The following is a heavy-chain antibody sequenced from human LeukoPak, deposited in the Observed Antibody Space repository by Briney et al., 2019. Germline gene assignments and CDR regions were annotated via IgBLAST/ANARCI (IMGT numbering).Heavy chain of an antibody. V-gene: IGHV3-23*01. J-gene: IGHJ4*02. D-gene: IGHD6-19*01. CDR2: ISGSGDST. CDR1: GFTFSNYV. CDR3: AKVRAPSGWFNSDS. Sequence: GGSLRLSCAASGFTFSNYVMSWVRQAPGKGLEWASGISGSGDSTYYADSVKGRFTISRDGSKNTLYLQMNSLRVEDTAAYYCAKVRAPSGWFNSDSWGQGTLVTVSS.